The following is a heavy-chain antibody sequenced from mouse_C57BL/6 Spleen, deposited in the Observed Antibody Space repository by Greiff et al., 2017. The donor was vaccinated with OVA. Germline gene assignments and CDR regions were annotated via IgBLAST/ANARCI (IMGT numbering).Heavy chain of an antibody. J-gene: IGHJ4*01. V-gene: IGHV1-61*01. D-gene: IGHD4-1*01. Sequence: QVQLQQPGAELVRPGSSVKLSCKASGYTFTSYWMDWVKQRPGQGLEWIGNIYPSDSETHYNQKFKDKATLTVDKSSSTAYMQLSSLTSGDSAVYYCARGLGTAAMDYWGQGTSVTVSS. CDR1: GYTFTSYW. CDR3: ARGLGTAAMDY. CDR2: IYPSDSET.